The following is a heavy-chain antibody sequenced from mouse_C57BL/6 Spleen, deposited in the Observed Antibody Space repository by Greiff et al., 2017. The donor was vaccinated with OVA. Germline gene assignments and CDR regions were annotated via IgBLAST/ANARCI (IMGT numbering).Heavy chain of an antibody. CDR1: GYSFTDYN. Sequence: VQLKQSGPELVKPGASVKISCKASGYSFTDYNMNWVKQSNGKSLEWIGVINPNYGTTSYNQKFKGKATLTVDQSSSTAYMQLNSLTSEDSAVYYCARSVYSNYEGGSMDYWGKGTSVTVSS. V-gene: IGHV1-39*01. J-gene: IGHJ4*01. D-gene: IGHD2-5*01. CDR2: INPNYGTT. CDR3: ARSVYSNYEGGSMDY.